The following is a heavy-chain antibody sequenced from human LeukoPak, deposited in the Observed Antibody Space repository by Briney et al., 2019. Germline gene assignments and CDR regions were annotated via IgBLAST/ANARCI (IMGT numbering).Heavy chain of an antibody. D-gene: IGHD1-1*01. V-gene: IGHV3-23*01. J-gene: IGHJ6*02. CDR1: GFTFSSYA. Sequence: PGGSLRLSCAASGFTFSSYAMSWVRQAPGKGLEWVSAISGSGGTTYYADSVKGRFTISRDNSKNTLYLQMNSLRAEDTAVYYCARAWSYYYYYGMDVWGQGTTVTVSS. CDR3: ARAWSYYYYYGMDV. CDR2: ISGSGGTT.